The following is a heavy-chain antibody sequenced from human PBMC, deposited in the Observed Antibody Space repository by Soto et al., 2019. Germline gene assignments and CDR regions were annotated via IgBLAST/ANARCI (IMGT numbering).Heavy chain of an antibody. D-gene: IGHD6-13*01. V-gene: IGHV5-51*01. CDR2: IYPGDSDT. CDR1: GYSFTSYW. J-gene: IGHJ6*02. Sequence: GESLKISCKGSGYSFTSYWIGWVRQMPGKGLEWMGIIYPGDSDTRYSPSFQGQVTISADKSISTAYLQWSSLKASDTAMYYCASTDQSSSWYYYYGMDVWGQGTTVTVSS. CDR3: ASTDQSSSWYYYYGMDV.